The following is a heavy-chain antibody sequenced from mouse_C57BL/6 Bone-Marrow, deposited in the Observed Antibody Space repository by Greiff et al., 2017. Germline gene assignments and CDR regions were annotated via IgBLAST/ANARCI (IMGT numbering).Heavy chain of an antibody. CDR2: IYPGSGST. CDR3: ARRRVYYGSFDY. CDR1: GYTFTSYW. Sequence: VQLQQPGAELVKPGASVKMSCKASGYTFTSYWITWVKQRPGQGLEWIGDIYPGSGSTNYNEKFKSKATLTVDTSSSTAYMQLSSRTSEDSAVYYCARRRVYYGSFDYWGQGTTLTVSS. V-gene: IGHV1-55*01. D-gene: IGHD1-1*01. J-gene: IGHJ2*01.